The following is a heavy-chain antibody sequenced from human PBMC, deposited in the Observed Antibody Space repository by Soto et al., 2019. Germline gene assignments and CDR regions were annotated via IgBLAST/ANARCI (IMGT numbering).Heavy chain of an antibody. CDR1: GDTFSFYT. CDR3: AGQIFDSGP. CDR2: INPILSMS. Sequence: SVKVSCTASGDTFSFYTINWVRQAPGLGLEWVGRINPILSMSNYAQKFQDRVTMTADKSTSTAYMELRSLRAEDTAVYYCAGQIFDSGPWGQGTLVTVSS. D-gene: IGHD3-22*01. J-gene: IGHJ5*02. V-gene: IGHV1-69*02.